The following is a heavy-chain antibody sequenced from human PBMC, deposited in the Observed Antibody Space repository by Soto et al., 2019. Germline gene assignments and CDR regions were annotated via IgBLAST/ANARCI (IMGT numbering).Heavy chain of an antibody. CDR1: GDSVSNDNYY. CDR3: ARSQRGRTAFTFDY. CDR2: IYYSGTT. D-gene: IGHD3-16*01. V-gene: IGHV4-61*01. Sequence: PSETLSLPCAVSGDSVSNDNYYWRWIRQPPGKGLEWIGYIYYSGTTNYNSYLKSRLSLSVDMSKNQFSLKLASVTAADTAVYFCARSQRGRTAFTFDYWGQGALVTVSS. J-gene: IGHJ4*02.